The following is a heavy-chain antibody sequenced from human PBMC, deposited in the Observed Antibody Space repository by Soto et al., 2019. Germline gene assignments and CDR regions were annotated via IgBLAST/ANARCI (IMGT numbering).Heavy chain of an antibody. J-gene: IGHJ6*02. CDR2: IYYSGST. D-gene: IGHD2-2*01. V-gene: IGHV4-39*01. CDR1: GGSISSSSYY. CDR3: ARSDIVVVPAAIHQYYYYYYGMDV. Sequence: SETLSLTCTVSGGSISSSSYYWGWIRQPPGKGLEWIGSIYYSGSTYYNPSLKSRVTISVDTSKNQFSLKLSSVTAADTAVYYCARSDIVVVPAAIHQYYYYYYGMDVWGQGTTVTVSS.